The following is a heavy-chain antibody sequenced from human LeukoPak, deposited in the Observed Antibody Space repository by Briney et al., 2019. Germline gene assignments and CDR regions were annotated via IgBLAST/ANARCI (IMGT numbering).Heavy chain of an antibody. D-gene: IGHD6-13*01. V-gene: IGHV3-66*02. CDR2: IYSGGST. J-gene: IGHJ3*02. Sequence: GGSLRLSCAASGFTVSSNYMSWVRQAPGKGLEWDSVIYSGGSTYYADSVKGRFTISRDNSKNTLYLQMNSLRAEDTAVYYCARDRASGYSSRLDAFDIWGQGTMVTVSS. CDR1: GFTVSSNY. CDR3: ARDRASGYSSRLDAFDI.